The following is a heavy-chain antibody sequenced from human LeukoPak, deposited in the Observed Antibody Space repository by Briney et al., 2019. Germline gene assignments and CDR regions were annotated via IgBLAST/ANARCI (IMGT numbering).Heavy chain of an antibody. D-gene: IGHD3-10*01. CDR1: GFTFSSYA. Sequence: GGSLRLSCATSGFTFSSYAMTWVRQAPGKGLEWVSYISGSGGTTYSADSVKGRFTISRDNSKNTLCLQMNSLRAQDTAVYYCAKVSGGYYGMDVWGQGTTVTVSS. V-gene: IGHV3-23*01. CDR2: ISGSGGTT. J-gene: IGHJ6*02. CDR3: AKVSGGYYGMDV.